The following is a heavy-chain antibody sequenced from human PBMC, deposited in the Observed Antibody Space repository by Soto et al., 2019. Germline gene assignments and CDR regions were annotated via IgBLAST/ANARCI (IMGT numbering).Heavy chain of an antibody. CDR2: IYPGDSDT. J-gene: IGHJ5*02. Sequence: GESLKISCKGSGYSFTSYWIGWVRQMPGKGLEWMGIIYPGDSDTRYSPSFQGQVTISADKSISTAYLQWSSLKASDTAMYYWARNYYEERNWFDPWGQGTLVTFSS. V-gene: IGHV5-51*01. D-gene: IGHD3-22*01. CDR3: ARNYYEERNWFDP. CDR1: GYSFTSYW.